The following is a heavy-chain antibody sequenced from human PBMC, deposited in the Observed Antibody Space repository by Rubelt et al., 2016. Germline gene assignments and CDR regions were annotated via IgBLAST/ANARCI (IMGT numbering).Heavy chain of an antibody. CDR1: GFTFSSYG. CDR3: AKDSTAYCVGGSCLFDY. Sequence: GFTFSSYGMHWLRQAPGKGLEWVAGISSDTSNKYYSASVKGRFTISRDNSKNTLYLRMNSLRAEDTAVYYCAKDSTAYCVGGSCLFDYWGQGTLVTVSS. CDR2: ISSDTSNK. J-gene: IGHJ4*02. V-gene: IGHV3-30*12. D-gene: IGHD2-15*01.